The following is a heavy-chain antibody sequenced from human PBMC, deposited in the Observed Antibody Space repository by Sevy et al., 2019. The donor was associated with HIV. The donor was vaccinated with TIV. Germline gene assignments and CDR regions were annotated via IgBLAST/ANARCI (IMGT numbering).Heavy chain of an antibody. D-gene: IGHD1-26*01. J-gene: IGHJ5*02. CDR3: TKGIGGATWDWFDP. V-gene: IGHV3-15*01. CDR2: IKSRHDGGTT. Sequence: GGSLRLSCAASGFTFNEAWMSWVRQAPGKGLEWVGRIKSRHDGGTTDYAVPVKGRVIISRDDSTKMLYLQMRSLRTEDTGVYYCTKGIGGATWDWFDPWGQGTLVTVSS. CDR1: GFTFNEAW.